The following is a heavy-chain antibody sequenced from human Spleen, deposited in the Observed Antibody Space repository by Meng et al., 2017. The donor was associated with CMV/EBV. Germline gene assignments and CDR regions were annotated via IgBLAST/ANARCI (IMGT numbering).Heavy chain of an antibody. Sequence: GESLKISCAASGFSFSDHWMSWIRQAPGKGLEWVSYISSSGYTIYYADSVKGRFTISRDNAKNSLYLQMNNLRAEDTAVYYCARVVVPAVIDAFDIWGQGTMVTVSS. D-gene: IGHD2-2*01. J-gene: IGHJ3*02. CDR3: ARVVVPAVIDAFDI. CDR1: GFSFSDHW. V-gene: IGHV3-11*01. CDR2: ISSSGYTI.